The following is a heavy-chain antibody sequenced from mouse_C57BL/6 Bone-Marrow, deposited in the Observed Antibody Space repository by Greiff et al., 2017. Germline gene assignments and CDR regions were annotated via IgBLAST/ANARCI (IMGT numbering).Heavy chain of an antibody. CDR2: IYPRDGST. J-gene: IGHJ3*01. Sequence: LVESGPELVKPGASVKLSCKASGYTFTSYDINWVKQRPGQGLEWIGWIYPRDGSTKYNEKFKGKATLTVDTSSSTAYMELHSLTSEDSAVYFCATIRFAYWGQGTLVTVSA. CDR3: ATIRFAY. V-gene: IGHV1-85*01. CDR1: GYTFTSYD.